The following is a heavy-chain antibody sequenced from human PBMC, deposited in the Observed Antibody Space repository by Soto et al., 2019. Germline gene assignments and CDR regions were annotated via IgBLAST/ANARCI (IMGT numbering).Heavy chain of an antibody. D-gene: IGHD6-19*01. V-gene: IGHV3-30*03. J-gene: IGHJ4*02. CDR3: AREPSKGLVVAGIDY. Sequence: QVQLVESGGGVVQPGRSLRLSCVASGFTFNTYGMHWVRQAPGKGLAWVAIISADGSNRYYADSVKGRLTVSRDNSINTLFLQMSSLRADDTAVYYCAREPSKGLVVAGIDYWGQGTLVTVSS. CDR2: ISADGSNR. CDR1: GFTFNTYG.